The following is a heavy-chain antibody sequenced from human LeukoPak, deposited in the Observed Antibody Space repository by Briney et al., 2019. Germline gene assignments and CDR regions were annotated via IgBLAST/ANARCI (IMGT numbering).Heavy chain of an antibody. V-gene: IGHV3-23*01. D-gene: IGHD3-10*01. CDR3: AKERVTYYYGSGSLYFDY. J-gene: IGHJ4*02. CDR1: GFTFSTYA. Sequence: GGSLRLSCAASGFTFSTYAMSWVRQAPGKGLQWVSAISGSGGSTYYADSVKGRFTISRDNSKNTLYLQMNSLRADGTAVYYCAKERVTYYYGSGSLYFDYWGQGTLVTVSS. CDR2: ISGSGGST.